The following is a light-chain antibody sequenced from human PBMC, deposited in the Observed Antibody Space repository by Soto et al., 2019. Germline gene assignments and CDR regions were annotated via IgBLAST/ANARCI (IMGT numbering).Light chain of an antibody. CDR3: QQYGSSPPRT. V-gene: IGKV3-20*01. J-gene: IGKJ1*01. Sequence: EIVLTQSPGTLSLSPGERATLSCRASQSVSSTYLAWFQQKPGQAPRLLIYVASSRATGIPDRFSGSGSGTDFTLTISRLEAEDFAVYYCQQYGSSPPRTFGQGTKVDIK. CDR2: VAS. CDR1: QSVSSTY.